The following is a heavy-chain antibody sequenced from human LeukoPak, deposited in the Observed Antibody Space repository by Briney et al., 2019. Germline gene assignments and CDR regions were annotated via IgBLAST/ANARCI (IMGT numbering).Heavy chain of an antibody. J-gene: IGHJ5*02. CDR3: AREPIVVPPWGFDP. V-gene: IGHV3-48*01. CDR1: GFTFSSCS. D-gene: IGHD2-21*01. Sequence: GGSLRLSCAASGFTFSSCSMNWVRQAPGKGLQWGSYISSSSSTIYYADSVKGRVTISRDNAKNSVFLQMNNLSSEHTAVYYCAREPIVVPPWGFDPWGQGPLVTVSS. CDR2: ISSSSSTI.